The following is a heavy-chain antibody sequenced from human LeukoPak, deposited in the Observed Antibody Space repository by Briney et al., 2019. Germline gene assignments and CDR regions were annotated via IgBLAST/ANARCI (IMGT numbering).Heavy chain of an antibody. V-gene: IGHV3-23*01. J-gene: IGHJ4*02. D-gene: IGHD4-23*01. Sequence: GGTLRLSCAGSGFTFSSYGMSWARQTPGKGLEWVSAMSGSGVSTYYVDSVKGRFTISRDNSKNTLYLQMNSLIAEDTAVYYCAKEWLVFGGNSEAYFDYWGQGTLVTVSS. CDR1: GFTFSSYG. CDR3: AKEWLVFGGNSEAYFDY. CDR2: MSGSGVST.